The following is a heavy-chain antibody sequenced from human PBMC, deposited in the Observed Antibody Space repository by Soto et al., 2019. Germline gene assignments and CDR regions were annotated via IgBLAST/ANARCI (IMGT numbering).Heavy chain of an antibody. V-gene: IGHV1-69*02. Sequence: ASVKVSCKASGGTFSSYTISWVRQAPGQGLEWMGRIIPILGIANYAQKFQGRVTITADKSTSTAYMELSSLRSEDTAVYYCARPDCSSTSCYSYXYGSGSYYSFRYWGQGTLVXVSS. D-gene: IGHD3-10*01. CDR2: IIPILGIA. CDR3: ARPDCSSTSCYSYXYGSGSYYSFRY. CDR1: GGTFSSYT. J-gene: IGHJ4*02.